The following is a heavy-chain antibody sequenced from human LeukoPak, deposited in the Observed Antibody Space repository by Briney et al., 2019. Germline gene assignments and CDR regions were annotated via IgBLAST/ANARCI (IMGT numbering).Heavy chain of an antibody. CDR2: IGWDGGST. Sequence: GGSLRLSCAASGFTFDDYTMHWVRQAPGKGLEWVSLIGWDGGSTSYADSVKGRFTISRDNSKNSLYLQMNSLRTEDTALYYRSGSSAGAFDIWGQGTMVTVSS. J-gene: IGHJ3*02. CDR1: GFTFDDYT. D-gene: IGHD6-6*01. V-gene: IGHV3-43*01. CDR3: SGSSAGAFDI.